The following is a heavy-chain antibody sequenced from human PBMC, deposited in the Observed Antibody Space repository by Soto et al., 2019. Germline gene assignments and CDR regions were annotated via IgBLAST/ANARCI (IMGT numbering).Heavy chain of an antibody. J-gene: IGHJ5*02. Sequence: GGSLRLSCAASGFTFTSYWMHWVRQAPGKGLVWVSRMNSDGGGTSYADSVKGRFTISRDNAKNTVYLQMNSLRAEDTAVYYCAREDSWWFDPWGQGALVTVS. CDR1: GFTFTSYW. D-gene: IGHD2-15*01. CDR2: MNSDGGGT. CDR3: AREDSWWFDP. V-gene: IGHV3-74*01.